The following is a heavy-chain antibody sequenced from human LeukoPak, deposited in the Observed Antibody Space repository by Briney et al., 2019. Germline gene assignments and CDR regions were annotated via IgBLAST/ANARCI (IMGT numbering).Heavy chain of an antibody. D-gene: IGHD5-24*01. CDR3: ARDRFRRDGYNYGRDGAFDI. J-gene: IGHJ3*02. CDR2: IYSGGST. V-gene: IGHV3-66*01. CDR1: GFTVSSNY. Sequence: GGSLRLSCAASGFTVSSNYMSWDRQAPGKGLGWVSVIYSGGSTYYADSVKGRFTISRDNSKNTLYLQMNSLRAEDTAVYYCARDRFRRDGYNYGRDGAFDIWGQGTMVTVSS.